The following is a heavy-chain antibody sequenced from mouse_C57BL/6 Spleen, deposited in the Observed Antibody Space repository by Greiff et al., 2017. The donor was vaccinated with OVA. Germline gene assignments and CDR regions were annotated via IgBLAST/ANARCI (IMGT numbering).Heavy chain of an antibody. V-gene: IGHV1-81*01. D-gene: IGHD1-1*01. Sequence: QVTLKVSGAELARPGASVKLSCKASGYTFTSYGISWVKQRTGQGLEWIGEIYPRSGNTYYNEKFKGKATLTADKSSSTAYMELRSLTSEDSAVYFCARRVEEAWLAYWGQGTLVTVSA. CDR3: ARRVEEAWLAY. J-gene: IGHJ3*01. CDR2: IYPRSGNT. CDR1: GYTFTSYG.